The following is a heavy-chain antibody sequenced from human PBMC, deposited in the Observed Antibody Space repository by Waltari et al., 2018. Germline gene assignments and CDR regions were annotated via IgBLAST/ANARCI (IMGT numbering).Heavy chain of an antibody. CDR2: IYHSGST. J-gene: IGHJ4*02. Sequence: QVQLQESGPGLVKPSETLSLTCAVSGYSISSGYYWGWIRQPPGKGLEWIGSIYHSGSTYYNPSLKSRVTISVDTSKNQFSLKLSSVTAADTAVYYCARLAGDAGFFDYWGQGTLVTVSS. V-gene: IGHV4-38-2*01. D-gene: IGHD2-21*02. CDR3: ARLAGDAGFFDY. CDR1: GYSISSGYY.